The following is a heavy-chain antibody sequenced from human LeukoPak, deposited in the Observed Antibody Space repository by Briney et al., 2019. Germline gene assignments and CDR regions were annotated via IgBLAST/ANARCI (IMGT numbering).Heavy chain of an antibody. CDR3: AREASYHAIDT. D-gene: IGHD3-10*01. Sequence: PSETLSLTCTVSVGSISSYYWSWIRQPAGKGLEWIGRIYTSGSTNYNPSLKSRVTMSVDTSKNQFSLKLSSVTPADTAVYYCAREASYHAIDTSGQGTMVTVSS. V-gene: IGHV4-4*07. CDR2: IYTSGST. J-gene: IGHJ3*02. CDR1: VGSISSYY.